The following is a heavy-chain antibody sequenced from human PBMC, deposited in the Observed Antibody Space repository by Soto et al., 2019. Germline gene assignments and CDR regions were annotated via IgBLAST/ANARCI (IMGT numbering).Heavy chain of an antibody. CDR1: GFSLSTSGVG. Sequence: SGPTLVNPTQTLTLTCTFSGFSLSTSGVGVGWIRQPPGKALEWLALIYWDDDKRYSPPLKSRLTITKDTSKNQVVLTMTNMDTVDTATYYCAHSRRSGPFEYWGQGTLVTVSS. D-gene: IGHD5-12*01. CDR3: AHSRRSGPFEY. V-gene: IGHV2-5*02. J-gene: IGHJ4*02. CDR2: IYWDDDK.